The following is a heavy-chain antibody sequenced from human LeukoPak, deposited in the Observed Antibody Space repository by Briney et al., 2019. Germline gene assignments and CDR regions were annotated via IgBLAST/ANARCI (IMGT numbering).Heavy chain of an antibody. CDR1: GGSISSSSYY. CDR3: ARTHYDFWSGSPGGWFDP. V-gene: IGHV4-39*07. Sequence: PSETLSLTCTVSGGSISSSSYYWGWIRQPPGKGLEWIGSIYYSGSTYYNPSLKSRVTISVDTSKNQFSLKLSSVTAADTAVYYCARTHYDFWSGSPGGWFDPWGQGTLVTVSS. D-gene: IGHD3-3*01. J-gene: IGHJ5*02. CDR2: IYYSGST.